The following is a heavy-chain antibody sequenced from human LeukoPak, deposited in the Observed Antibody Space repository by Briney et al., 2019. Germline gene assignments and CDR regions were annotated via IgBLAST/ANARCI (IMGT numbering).Heavy chain of an antibody. CDR3: ARDQDWKGDYYYYYYMDV. CDR1: GYTFTSYG. Sequence: ASVKVSCKASGYTFTSYGISWVRQAPGQGLEWMGWISAYNGNTNYAQKLQGRVTMTTDTSTSTAYMELRSLRSDDTAVYYCARDQDWKGDYYYYYYMDVWGKGTTVTVSS. J-gene: IGHJ6*03. V-gene: IGHV1-18*01. CDR2: ISAYNGNT. D-gene: IGHD1-1*01.